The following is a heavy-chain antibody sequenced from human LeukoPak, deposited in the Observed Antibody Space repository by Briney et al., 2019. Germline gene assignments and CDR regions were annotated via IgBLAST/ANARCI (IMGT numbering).Heavy chain of an antibody. D-gene: IGHD3-22*01. CDR2: ISGGGGST. J-gene: IGHJ3*02. Sequence: GGSLRLSCAASGFTFSSYAMSWVRQAPGKGLEWVSAISGGGGSTYYADSVKGRFTISRDNSKNTLYLQMNSLRAEDTAVYYCAKDPDDSSGYYRPDAFDIWGQGTMVTVSS. CDR3: AKDPDDSSGYYRPDAFDI. CDR1: GFTFSSYA. V-gene: IGHV3-23*01.